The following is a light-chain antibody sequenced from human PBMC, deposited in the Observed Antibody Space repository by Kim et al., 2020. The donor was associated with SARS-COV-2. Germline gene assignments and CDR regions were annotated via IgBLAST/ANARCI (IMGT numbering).Light chain of an antibody. Sequence: GMPVTSPSTPTSGGIASNYVQWYQQRPGSAPTTVIYEDNQRPSGVPDRFSGSIDSSSNSASLTISGLKTEDEADYYCQSYDSSSWVFGGGTQLTVL. CDR2: EDN. V-gene: IGLV6-57*03. CDR1: SGGIASNY. J-gene: IGLJ3*02. CDR3: QSYDSSSWV.